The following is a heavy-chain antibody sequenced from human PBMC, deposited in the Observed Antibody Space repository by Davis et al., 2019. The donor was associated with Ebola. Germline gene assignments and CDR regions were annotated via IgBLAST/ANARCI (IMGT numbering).Heavy chain of an antibody. V-gene: IGHV1-2*06. Sequence: ASVKVSCKASGYTFTGYYIHWVRQAPGQGLEWMGRINPNSDGTNYAQKFQGRVTMTRGTSISTAYMELSRLRSDDTAVYYCATQKSGEPIFHYWGQGNLVTVSS. J-gene: IGHJ4*02. CDR2: INPNSDGT. CDR3: ATQKSGEPIFHY. D-gene: IGHD7-27*01. CDR1: GYTFTGYY.